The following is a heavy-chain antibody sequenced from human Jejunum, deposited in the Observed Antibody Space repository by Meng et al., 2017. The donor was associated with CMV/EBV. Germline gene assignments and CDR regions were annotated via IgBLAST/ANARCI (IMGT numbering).Heavy chain of an antibody. V-gene: IGHV3-30-3*01. D-gene: IGHD3-3*01. Sequence: QVRRVGAGGDVGRHGRSRGLSCAASGFTFSNYGMHWVLQCPGKGLEWVAVITYEGSKEYYADSEKGRFTISRDNSKNTLYLKMNSLRAEDTAVYYCARGRGPLEYYFDYWGQGTLVTVSS. J-gene: IGHJ4*02. CDR1: GFTFSNYG. CDR2: ITYEGSKE. CDR3: ARGRGPLEYYFDY.